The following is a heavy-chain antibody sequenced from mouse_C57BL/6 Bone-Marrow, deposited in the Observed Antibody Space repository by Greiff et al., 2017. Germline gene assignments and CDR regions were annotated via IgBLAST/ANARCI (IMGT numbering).Heavy chain of an antibody. CDR2: LSIGNGYT. D-gene: IGHD1-1*01. CDR1: GYTFTSYG. CDR3: ARSYGSSHYYAMDY. Sequence: EVKVEESGAELVRPGSSVKMSCKTSGYTFTSYGINWVKQRPGQGLEWIGYLSIGNGYTEYNEKFKGKATLTSDTSSSTAYMQLSSLTSEDSAIYFCARSYGSSHYYAMDYWGQGTSVTVSS. J-gene: IGHJ4*01. V-gene: IGHV1-58*01.